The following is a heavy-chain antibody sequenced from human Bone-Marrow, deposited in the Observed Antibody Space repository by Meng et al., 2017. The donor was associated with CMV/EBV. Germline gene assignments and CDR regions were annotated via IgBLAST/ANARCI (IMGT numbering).Heavy chain of an antibody. CDR2: INWNGGST. J-gene: IGHJ4*02. Sequence: ETLSLTCTVSGYSISSGYYWGWVRQAPGKGLEWVSGINWNGGSTGYADSVKGRFTISRDNAKNSLYLQMNSLRAEDTAVYYCARSMETYCSSTSCYTGFDYWGQGTLVTFSS. V-gene: IGHV3-20*04. CDR3: ARSMETYCSSTSCYTGFDY. CDR1: GYSISSGYY. D-gene: IGHD2-2*02.